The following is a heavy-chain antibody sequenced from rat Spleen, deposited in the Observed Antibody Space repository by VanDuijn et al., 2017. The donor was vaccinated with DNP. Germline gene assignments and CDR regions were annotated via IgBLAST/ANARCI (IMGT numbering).Heavy chain of an antibody. J-gene: IGHJ3*01. CDR1: GFTFSAYY. V-gene: IGHV5-20*01. CDR2: ISYDGGST. Sequence: EVQLVESGGGLVQPGGSLKLSCAASGFTFSAYYMAWVRQAPTKGLEWVASISYDGGSTYYRDSVKGRFTISRDNAKSSLYLQMDSLRSEDTATYYCTNQGFAYWGQGTLVTVSS. CDR3: TNQGFAY.